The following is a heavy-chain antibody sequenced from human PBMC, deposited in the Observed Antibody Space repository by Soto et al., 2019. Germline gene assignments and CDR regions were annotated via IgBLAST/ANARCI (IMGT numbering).Heavy chain of an antibody. D-gene: IGHD3-9*01. V-gene: IGHV3-23*01. CDR2: ISGSGGST. J-gene: IGHJ5*02. Sequence: EVQLLESGGGLVQPGGSLRLSCAASGFTFSSYAMSWVRQAPGKGLEWVSAISGSGGSTYYADSVKGRFTISRDNSKNTLYLQVNGLRAADTAVYYCAKEVRTYYDILTGWGSWGQGTLVTVSS. CDR3: AKEVRTYYDILTGWGS. CDR1: GFTFSSYA.